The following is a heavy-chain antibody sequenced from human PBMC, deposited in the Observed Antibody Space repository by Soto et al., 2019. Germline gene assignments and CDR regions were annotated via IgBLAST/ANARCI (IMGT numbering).Heavy chain of an antibody. J-gene: IGHJ6*02. D-gene: IGHD3-10*01. CDR3: GRDGLFYYASRLDV. Sequence: EVQLVESGGGLVQPGGSLRLSCAASGIPVSSNYMTWVRQAPGKGLEWVSVLHSGGDTYYANSVNGRFTISRHDSTKTLFLQMNSLTPEDTAVYYCGRDGLFYYASRLDVWGQGSTVTVSS. CDR2: LHSGGDT. V-gene: IGHV3-53*04. CDR1: GIPVSSNY.